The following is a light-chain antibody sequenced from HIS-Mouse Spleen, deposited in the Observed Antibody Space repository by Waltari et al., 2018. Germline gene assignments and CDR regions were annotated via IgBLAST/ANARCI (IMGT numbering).Light chain of an antibody. CDR3: CSYAGSYTLV. CDR2: DVS. CDR1: SSDVGGYNY. Sequence: QSALTQPRSVSGSPGQSVTISCTGTSSDVGGYNYVSWYQQHPGKAPTLMIYDVSKRPSGVPDCFSGSKSGNTASLTISGLQAEDEADYYCCSYAGSYTLVFGGGTKLTVL. V-gene: IGLV2-11*01. J-gene: IGLJ2*01.